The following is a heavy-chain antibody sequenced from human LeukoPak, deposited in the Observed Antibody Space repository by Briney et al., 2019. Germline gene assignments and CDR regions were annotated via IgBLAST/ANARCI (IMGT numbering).Heavy chain of an antibody. V-gene: IGHV4-59*01. J-gene: IGHJ4*02. CDR3: ARDGGSYYFDY. D-gene: IGHD1-26*01. CDR2: IYYSGST. CDR1: GGSISSYY. Sequence: SETLSLTCTVSGGSISSYYWSWIRQPPGKGLEWIGYIYYSGSTNYNPSLKGRVTISVDTSKNQFSLKLSSVTAADTAVYYCARDGGSYYFDYWGQGTLVTVSS.